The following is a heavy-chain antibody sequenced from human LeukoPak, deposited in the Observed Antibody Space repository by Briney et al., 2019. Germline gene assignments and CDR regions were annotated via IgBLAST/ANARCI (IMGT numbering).Heavy chain of an antibody. CDR2: ISGSSSTI. J-gene: IGHJ4*02. CDR1: GFTFSSNW. CDR3: ASRWSLDY. Sequence: GGSLRLSCVDSGFTFSSNWMSWVRQAPGKGLEWVSYISGSSSTIYYADSVKGRFTISRDNAKNLLYLEMNSLRAEDTAVYYCASRWSLDYWGQGTLVTVSS. V-gene: IGHV3-48*01. D-gene: IGHD4-23*01.